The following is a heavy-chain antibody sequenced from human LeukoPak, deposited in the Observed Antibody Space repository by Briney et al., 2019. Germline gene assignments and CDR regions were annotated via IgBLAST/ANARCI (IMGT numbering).Heavy chain of an antibody. J-gene: IGHJ1*01. D-gene: IGHD3-22*01. Sequence: GGSLRLSCAASGFTFSSYAMSWVRQAPGKGLEWVSAISGSGGSTYYADSVKGRFTISRDNSKNTLYLQMNSLRAEDTAVYYCARGDYYDSSGYYYGAEYFQHWGQGTLVTVSS. CDR3: ARGDYYDSSGYYYGAEYFQH. V-gene: IGHV3-23*01. CDR2: ISGSGGST. CDR1: GFTFSSYA.